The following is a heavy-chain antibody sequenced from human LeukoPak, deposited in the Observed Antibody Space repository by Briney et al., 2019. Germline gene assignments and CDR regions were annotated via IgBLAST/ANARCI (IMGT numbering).Heavy chain of an antibody. J-gene: IGHJ6*03. CDR3: ARGGYSYGFHYYYMDV. CDR1: GGSISSYY. V-gene: IGHV4-4*07. CDR2: IYTSGGT. Sequence: SETLSLTCTASGGSISSYYWSWIRQPPGKGLEWIGRIYTSGGTNYNPSPKSRVTMSVDTSKNQFSLKLSSVTAADTAVYYCARGGYSYGFHYYYMDVWGKGNTVTVSS. D-gene: IGHD5-18*01.